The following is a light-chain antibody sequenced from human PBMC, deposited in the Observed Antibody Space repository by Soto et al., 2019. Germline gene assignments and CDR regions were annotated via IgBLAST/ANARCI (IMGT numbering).Light chain of an antibody. CDR3: QKRSNWPRK. J-gene: IGKJ1*01. CDR2: DAS. CDR1: QSVSSN. Sequence: EIVMTPSQATLSVSPWEIASLSCRSSQSVSSNLAWYQQKPGQAPRLLIYDASNRATGIPARFSGSGSGTDFTLTISSLEPEDFAVYYCQKRSNWPRKFGQGTKVDIK. V-gene: IGKV3-11*01.